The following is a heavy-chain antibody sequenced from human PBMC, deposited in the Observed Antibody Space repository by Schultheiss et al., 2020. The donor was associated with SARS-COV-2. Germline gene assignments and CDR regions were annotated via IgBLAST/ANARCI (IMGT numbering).Heavy chain of an antibody. CDR3: ARGGNIGYDYNAFDV. J-gene: IGHJ3*01. CDR2: ISHDGSNK. Sequence: GGSLRLSCAASGFTFSSHAIHWVRQAPGKGLEWVGVISHDGSNKYYADSVKGRFTISRDNSKNTLYLQMNSLRAEDTAVYYCARGGNIGYDYNAFDVWGQGTVVTVSS. CDR1: GFTFSSHA. D-gene: IGHD3-22*01. V-gene: IGHV3-30*04.